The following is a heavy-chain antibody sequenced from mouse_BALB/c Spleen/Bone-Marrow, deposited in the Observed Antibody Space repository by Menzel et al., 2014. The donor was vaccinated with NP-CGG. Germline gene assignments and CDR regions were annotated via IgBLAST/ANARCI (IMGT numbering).Heavy chain of an antibody. CDR1: GFSLTSYG. V-gene: IGHV2-9*02. Sequence: VKLLESGPGLVAPSQSLSITCTVSGFSLTSYGVHWVRQPPGKGLEWLGVIWAGGSTNYNSALMSRLSISKDNSKSQVFLKMNSLQTDDTAMYYCARPTPRYFAMDYWGQGASATVSS. D-gene: IGHD6-1*01. J-gene: IGHJ4*01. CDR2: IWAGGST. CDR3: ARPTPRYFAMDY.